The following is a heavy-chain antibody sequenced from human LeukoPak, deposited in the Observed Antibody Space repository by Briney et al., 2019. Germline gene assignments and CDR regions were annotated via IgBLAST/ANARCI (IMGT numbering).Heavy chain of an antibody. J-gene: IGHJ4*02. CDR1: GGSLSSGGYY. D-gene: IGHD4-23*01. V-gene: IGHV4-31*03. CDR3: ARADTVVINYFDY. CDR2: IFYSGST. Sequence: PSETLSLTCTVSGGSLSSGGYYWSWIRQHPGKGLEWFGHIFYSGSTYYNPSLKSRVTISVDTSKNQFSLKLSSVTAADTAVYYCARADTVVINYFDYWGQGTLVTVSS.